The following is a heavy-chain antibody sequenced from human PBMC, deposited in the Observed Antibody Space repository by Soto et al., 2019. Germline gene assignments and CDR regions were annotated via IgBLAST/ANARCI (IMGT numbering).Heavy chain of an antibody. CDR2: TSYTWNT. J-gene: IGHJ5*02. V-gene: IGHV4-59*01. CDR3: ARDMHAGYAHCFDP. CDR1: PVSITSYH. D-gene: IGHD5-12*01. Sequence: ETLSLTCIVPPVSITSYHGSWIRQLPGMGLEWIAYTSYTWNTNYTPSLKRLVTISMHTYKNQLSLKLTAKTAADTADYYCARDMHAGYAHCFDPWGQGTLVTVSS.